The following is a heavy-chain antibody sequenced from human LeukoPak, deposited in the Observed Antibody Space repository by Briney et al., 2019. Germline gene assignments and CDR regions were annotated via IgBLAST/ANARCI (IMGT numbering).Heavy chain of an antibody. J-gene: IGHJ4*02. V-gene: IGHV1-69*13. CDR1: GGTLSSYA. D-gene: IGHD5-18*01. Sequence: EASVKVSCKASGGTLSSYAISWVRQAPGHGLEWMGGIIPIFGTANYAQKFQGRVTITADESTSTAYMELSSLRSEDTAVYYCARDNQYSYGPGPFDYWGQGTLVTVSS. CDR3: ARDNQYSYGPGPFDY. CDR2: IIPIFGTA.